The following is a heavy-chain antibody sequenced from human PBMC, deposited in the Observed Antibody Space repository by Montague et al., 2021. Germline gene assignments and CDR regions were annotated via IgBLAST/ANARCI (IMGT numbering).Heavy chain of an antibody. CDR2: IYYSGST. CDR3: VATPSLYYHGMDV. Sequence: SETLSLTCTVSGGSISSSSYYWGWIRQPPGKGLEWIGSIYYSGSTYYNPSLKSRLTISVDTSKNQFSLKLSSVTAAGTAVYYGVATPSLYYHGMDVWGQGTTVTVSS. V-gene: IGHV4-39*01. D-gene: IGHD4-23*01. CDR1: GGSISSSSYY. J-gene: IGHJ6*02.